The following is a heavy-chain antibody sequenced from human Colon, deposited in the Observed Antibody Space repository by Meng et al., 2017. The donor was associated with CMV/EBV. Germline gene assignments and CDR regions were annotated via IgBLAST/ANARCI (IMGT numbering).Heavy chain of an antibody. D-gene: IGHD1-20*01. J-gene: IGHJ4*02. CDR3: ARGFNWNKIIEF. CDR1: GGPFSGYY. V-gene: IGHV4-34*01. Sequence: SETLSLTCAVSGGPFSGYYWSWIRQPPGKGLEWIGEIEHSGSTNYNPSLMSRVTISIDTSRNQFSLKLTSVTAADTAVYFCARGFNWNKIIEFLGQGTLVTVSS. CDR2: IEHSGST.